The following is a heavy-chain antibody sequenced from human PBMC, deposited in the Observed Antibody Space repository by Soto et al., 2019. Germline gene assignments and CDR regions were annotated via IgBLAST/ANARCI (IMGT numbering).Heavy chain of an antibody. V-gene: IGHV4-39*01. Sequence: SETLSLTCTVSGGSISSSSSYWGWIRQPPGKGLEWVGSIYYLGNTYYNPSLGGRVSISVDPSKNQFSLKLNSVTAADTAVFYCAGLFRSVNRGYHLYYLGQGALVTVSS. J-gene: IGHJ4*02. CDR2: IYYLGNT. CDR1: GGSISSSSSY. CDR3: AGLFRSVNRGYHLYY. D-gene: IGHD3-22*01.